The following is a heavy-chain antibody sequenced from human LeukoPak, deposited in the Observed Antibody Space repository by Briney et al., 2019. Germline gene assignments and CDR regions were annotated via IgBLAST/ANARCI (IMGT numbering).Heavy chain of an antibody. CDR2: IYHTGST. CDR1: GGSINSGGYS. D-gene: IGHD3-16*01. J-gene: IGHJ4*02. CDR3: ARDRGRGGLYFDY. V-gene: IGHV4-30-2*01. Sequence: PSETLSLTCAVSGGSINSGGYSWSWIRQPPGKGLEWIGYIYHTGSTSYILSLKTRVTISLDRSKNQFSLKLTSVTPADTAVYYCARDRGRGGLYFDYWGQGNLVTVSS.